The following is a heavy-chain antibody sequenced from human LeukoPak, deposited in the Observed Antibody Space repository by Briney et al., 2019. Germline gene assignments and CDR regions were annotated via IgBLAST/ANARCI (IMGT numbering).Heavy chain of an antibody. CDR3: AKVRPYSSSWYYFDY. CDR2: ISGSGGST. CDR1: GFTFSSYA. J-gene: IGHJ4*02. Sequence: PGGSLRLSCAASGFTFSSYAMSWVRQAPGKGLEWVSGISGSGGSTYYADSVKGRFTISRDNSKNTLYLQMNSLRAEDTAVYYCAKVRPYSSSWYYFDYWGQGTLVTVSS. V-gene: IGHV3-23*01. D-gene: IGHD6-13*01.